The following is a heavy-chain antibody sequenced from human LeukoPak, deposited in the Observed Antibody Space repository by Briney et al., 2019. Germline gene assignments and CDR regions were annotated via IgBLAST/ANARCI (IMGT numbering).Heavy chain of an antibody. Sequence: ASVKVSCKASGYTFTSYDINWVRQATGQGLEWMGWMNPNSGNTGYAQKFQGRVTMTRNTSISTAYMELSSLRSEDTAVYYCARGGYSYGYPGYYYYYYMDVWGKGTTVTVSS. V-gene: IGHV1-8*01. CDR2: MNPNSGNT. J-gene: IGHJ6*03. CDR1: GYTFTSYD. CDR3: ARGGYSYGYPGYYYYYYMDV. D-gene: IGHD5-18*01.